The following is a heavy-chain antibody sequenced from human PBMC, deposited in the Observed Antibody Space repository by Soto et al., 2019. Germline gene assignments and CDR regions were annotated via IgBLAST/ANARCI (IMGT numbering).Heavy chain of an antibody. CDR3: ARDPTVVTPETIGIPAFDI. D-gene: IGHD4-17*01. CDR1: GGTFSSYA. CDR2: IIPIFGTA. Sequence: SVKVSCKASGGTFSSYAISWVRQAPGQGLEWMGGIIPIFGTANYAQKFKGRVTITADESTSTAYMKLSSLRSEDTAVYYCARDPTVVTPETIGIPAFDIWGQGTMVTVSS. V-gene: IGHV1-69*13. J-gene: IGHJ3*02.